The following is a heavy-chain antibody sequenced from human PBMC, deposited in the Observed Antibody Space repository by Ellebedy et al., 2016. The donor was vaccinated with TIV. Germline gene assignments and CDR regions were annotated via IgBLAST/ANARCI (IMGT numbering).Heavy chain of an antibody. D-gene: IGHD6-13*01. CDR3: ARAVATVGSY. Sequence: GEPLKISXAASGFSMSSYWMSWVRQAPGKGLEWVANINQDGSTKYYVDSVKDRFTISRDDAKNSVYLQMNSLRAEDAALYYCARAVATVGSYWGQGTLVTVSS. V-gene: IGHV3-7*01. CDR1: GFSMSSYW. CDR2: INQDGSTK. J-gene: IGHJ4*02.